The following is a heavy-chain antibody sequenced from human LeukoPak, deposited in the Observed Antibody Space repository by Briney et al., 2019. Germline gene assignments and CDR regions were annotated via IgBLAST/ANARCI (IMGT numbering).Heavy chain of an antibody. CDR1: GYSISSGYY. Sequence: SETLSLTCAVSGYSISSGYYWGWIRQPPGKGLEWIGSIYHNGSTYYNPSLNSRVTISVDTSKNQFSLKLSSVTAADTAVYYCATPSRDGYNKDAFDIWGQGTMVTVSS. CDR3: ATPSRDGYNKDAFDI. J-gene: IGHJ3*02. V-gene: IGHV4-38-2*01. CDR2: IYHNGST. D-gene: IGHD5-24*01.